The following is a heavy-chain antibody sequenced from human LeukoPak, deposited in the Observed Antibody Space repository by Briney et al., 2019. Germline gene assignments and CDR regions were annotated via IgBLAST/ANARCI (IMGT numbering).Heavy chain of an antibody. CDR2: INPNSGGT. CDR3: ARDGGQDGEPIFGY. D-gene: IGHD4-17*01. J-gene: IGHJ4*02. Sequence: ASVKVSRKDSGYTFTGYYMHWVRQAPGQGLEWMGWINPNSGGTNYAQKFQGRVTMTRDTSISTAYMELSRLRSDDTAVYYCARDGGQDGEPIFGYWGQGTLVTVSS. CDR1: GYTFTGYY. V-gene: IGHV1-2*02.